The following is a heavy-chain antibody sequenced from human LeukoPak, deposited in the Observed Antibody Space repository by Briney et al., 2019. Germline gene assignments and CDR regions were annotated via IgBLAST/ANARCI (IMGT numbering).Heavy chain of an antibody. CDR3: ARDRRPWELRPSVFDY. CDR1: GYTFTSYG. CDR2: ISAYNGNT. Sequence: ASVKVSCKASGYTFTSYGISWVRQAPGQGLEWMGWISAYNGNTNYAQKLQGRDTMTTDTSTSTAYMELRSLRSDDTAVYYCARDRRPWELRPSVFDYWGQGTLVTVSS. J-gene: IGHJ4*02. V-gene: IGHV1-18*01. D-gene: IGHD1-26*01.